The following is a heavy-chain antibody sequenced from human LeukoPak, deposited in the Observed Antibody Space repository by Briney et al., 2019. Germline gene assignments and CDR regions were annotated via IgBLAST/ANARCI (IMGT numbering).Heavy chain of an antibody. V-gene: IGHV4-59*01. CDR1: GGSISSYY. CDR2: IYYSGST. J-gene: IGHJ5*02. Sequence: SETLSLTCTVSGGSISSYYWSWIRQPPGKGLEWIGYIYYSGSTSYNPSLKSRVTISVDTSKNQFSLKVNSVAAADAAVYYCARGQPQRYSSGWYVNWFDPWGQGTLVTVSS. D-gene: IGHD6-19*01. CDR3: ARGQPQRYSSGWYVNWFDP.